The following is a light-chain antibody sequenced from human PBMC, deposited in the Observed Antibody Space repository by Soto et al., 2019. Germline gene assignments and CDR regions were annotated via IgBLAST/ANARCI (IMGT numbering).Light chain of an antibody. J-gene: IGKJ1*01. CDR1: QSILSSSDNRNY. CDR3: QQYYTTPQT. CDR2: WAS. V-gene: IGKV4-1*01. Sequence: DIVMTQSPDSLAVSLGERATINCKSSQSILSSSDNRNYLAWYQHKSGQPPKLLFYWASTREPGVPDRFCGSGSGTDFTLTISSLQAEDVAVYYCQQYYTTPQTFGQGTKVEIK.